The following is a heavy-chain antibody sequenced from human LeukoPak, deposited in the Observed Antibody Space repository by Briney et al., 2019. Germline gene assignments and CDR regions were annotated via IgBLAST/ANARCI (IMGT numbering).Heavy chain of an antibody. J-gene: IGHJ4*02. CDR2: VSYSGST. D-gene: IGHD1-26*01. Sequence: SETLSLTCAVSGYSISSGYYWGWVRQPPGKGLEWVGTVSYSGSTYYNWSLRSRVTMSRDTSTNQFSLRLTSLTAADTAVYYCARLGGSGTYYRYYFDYWGQGTLVTVSS. CDR3: ARLGGSGTYYRYYFDY. V-gene: IGHV4-38-2*01. CDR1: GYSISSGYY.